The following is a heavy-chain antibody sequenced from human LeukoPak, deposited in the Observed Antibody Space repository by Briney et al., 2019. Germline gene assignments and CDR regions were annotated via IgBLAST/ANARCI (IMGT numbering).Heavy chain of an antibody. CDR3: VTEPGYCTGGRCYGGWFDP. V-gene: IGHV4-34*01. D-gene: IGHD2-15*01. CDR2: INHSGNT. J-gene: IGHJ5*02. CDR1: GGSFSGYY. Sequence: PAETLSLTCAVYGGSFSGYYWSWIRQAPGKGLEWIGEINHSGNTNYNPSLKSRVTISVDTSKNQFSLKLSSVTAADTAVYYCVTEPGYCTGGRCYGGWFDPWGQGTLVTVSS.